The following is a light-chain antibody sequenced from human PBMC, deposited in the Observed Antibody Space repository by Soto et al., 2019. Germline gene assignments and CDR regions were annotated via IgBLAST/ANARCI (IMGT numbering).Light chain of an antibody. CDR2: DAS. Sequence: EIVLTQSPATLSLSPGERATISCRASQSVSSYLAWYQQKPGQAPRLLISDASNRATGIPARFSGSGSGTDFTLTISSLEPEDFAIDYCQHRSNWPPVTFGGGTKVEIK. V-gene: IGKV3-11*01. J-gene: IGKJ4*01. CDR1: QSVSSY. CDR3: QHRSNWPPVT.